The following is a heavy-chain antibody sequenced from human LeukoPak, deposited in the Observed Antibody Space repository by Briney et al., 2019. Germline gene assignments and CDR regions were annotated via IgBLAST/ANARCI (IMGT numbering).Heavy chain of an antibody. J-gene: IGHJ4*02. V-gene: IGHV3-48*01. CDR3: ARDLDPLNY. D-gene: IGHD3/OR15-3a*01. CDR1: GFTFSGYN. CDR2: ISSSGSTV. Sequence: PGGSLRLSCAASGFTFSGYNLNWVRQAPGKGLEWVSYISSSGSTVYYADSVKGRFTISRDNAKNSLFLQMNSLRAEDTAVYYCARDLDPLNYWGQGTLVTVSS.